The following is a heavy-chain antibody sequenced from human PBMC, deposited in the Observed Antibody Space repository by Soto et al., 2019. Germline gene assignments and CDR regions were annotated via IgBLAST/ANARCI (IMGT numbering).Heavy chain of an antibody. J-gene: IGHJ4*02. V-gene: IGHV4-31*03. D-gene: IGHD3-22*01. CDR2: IYYSGST. CDR3: ARGPRSPMIVVVSTPYYFDY. CDR1: GGSISSGGYY. Sequence: QVQLQESGPGLVKPSQTLSLTCTVSGGSISSGGYYWSWIRQHPGKGLEWIGYIYYSGSTYYNPSPKSRVTISVDTSKNQFSLKLSSVTAADTAVYYCARGPRSPMIVVVSTPYYFDYWGQGTLVTVSS.